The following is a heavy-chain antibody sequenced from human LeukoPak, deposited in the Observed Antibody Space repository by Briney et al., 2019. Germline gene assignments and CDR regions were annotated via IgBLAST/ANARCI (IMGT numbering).Heavy chain of an antibody. J-gene: IGHJ6*02. V-gene: IGHV4-30-4*01. CDR3: ARARIVVVPAARIYYYYGMDV. CDR1: GGSISSGDYY. Sequence: PSETLSLTCTVSGGSISSGDYYWSWNRQPPGKGLEWIGYFYYSGNTYYSPSLKSRVTISVDTSKNQFSLKLSSVTAADTAVYYCARARIVVVPAARIYYYYGMDVWGQGTTVTVSS. D-gene: IGHD2-2*01. CDR2: FYYSGNT.